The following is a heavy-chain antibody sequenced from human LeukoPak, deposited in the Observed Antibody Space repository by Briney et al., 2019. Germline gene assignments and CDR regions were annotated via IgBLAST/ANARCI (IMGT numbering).Heavy chain of an antibody. CDR2: ISSSSSTT. D-gene: IGHD6-13*01. Sequence: GGSLRLSCAASGFTFSTYSMNWVRQAPGKGLEWVSYISSSSSTTYYADSVKGRFTISRDNSKNTLYLQMNSLRAEDTAVYYCARMSSSWTYYYGMDVWGQGTTVTVSS. CDR1: GFTFSTYS. V-gene: IGHV3-48*01. CDR3: ARMSSSWTYYYGMDV. J-gene: IGHJ6*02.